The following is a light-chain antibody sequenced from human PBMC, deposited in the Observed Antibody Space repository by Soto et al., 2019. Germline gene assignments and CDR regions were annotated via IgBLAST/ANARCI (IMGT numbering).Light chain of an antibody. CDR3: SSYTSSSTYV. CDR2: DVT. Sequence: QSVLTQPASVSGSPGQSITISCTGTRSYVGGYNYVYWHQQHPGKAPKLTIYDVTNRPSGVSDRFSGSKSGNTASLTISGLQAEDEADYYCSSYTSSSTYVFGAGTKVTVL. V-gene: IGLV2-14*01. J-gene: IGLJ1*01. CDR1: RSYVGGYNY.